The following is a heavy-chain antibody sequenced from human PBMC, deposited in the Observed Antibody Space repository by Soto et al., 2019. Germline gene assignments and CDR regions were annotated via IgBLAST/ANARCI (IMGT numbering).Heavy chain of an antibody. D-gene: IGHD3-10*01. CDR1: GFTFSDHY. CDR2: TRNKANSYTT. V-gene: IGHV3-72*01. J-gene: IGHJ4*02. CDR3: ARDLDYGSGD. Sequence: EVQLVESGGGLVQPGGYLRLSCAASGFTFSDHYMDWVRQAPGKGLEWVGRTRNKANSYTTEYAASVKGRFTISRDDSKNSLYLQMNSLKTEDTAVYYCARDLDYGSGDWGQGTLVTVSS.